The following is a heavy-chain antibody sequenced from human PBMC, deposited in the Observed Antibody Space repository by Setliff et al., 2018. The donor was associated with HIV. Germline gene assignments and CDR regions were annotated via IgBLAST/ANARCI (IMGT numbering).Heavy chain of an antibody. CDR1: GGSIRSSSSY. CDR3: VRVVDADYLDY. V-gene: IGHV4-39*01. CDR2: IYYSGST. Sequence: PSETLSLTCTVSGGSIRSSSSYWGWIRQPPGKGLEWIGIIYYSGSTYYKPSLKSRVTISVDTSKNQFSLKLNSVTAADTAMYYCVRVVDADYLDYWGQGTPVTVSS. J-gene: IGHJ4*02. D-gene: IGHD2-15*01.